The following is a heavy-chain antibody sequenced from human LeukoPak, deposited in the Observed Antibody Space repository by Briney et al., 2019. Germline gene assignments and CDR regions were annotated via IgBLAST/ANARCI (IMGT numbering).Heavy chain of an antibody. V-gene: IGHV3-23*01. Sequence: PGGSLRLSCAASGFTFLSYSMSWVRQASEKGLEWVSAISGSGGSTYYADSVKGRFTISRDNSKNTLYLQMNSLRAEDTAVYYCAKAYDFWSGKFDYWGQGTLVTVSS. CDR1: GFTFLSYS. J-gene: IGHJ4*02. CDR2: ISGSGGST. CDR3: AKAYDFWSGKFDY. D-gene: IGHD3-3*01.